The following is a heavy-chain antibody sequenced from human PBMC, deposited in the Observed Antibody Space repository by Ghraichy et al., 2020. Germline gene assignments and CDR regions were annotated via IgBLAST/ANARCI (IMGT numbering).Heavy chain of an antibody. CDR3: AHFPGYSGYDGYPNYFDY. V-gene: IGHV2-5*01. D-gene: IGHD5-12*01. J-gene: IGHJ4*02. Sequence: SSPTLVKPTQTLTLTCTFSGFSLSTSGVGVGWIRQPPGKALEWLALIYWNDDKRYSPSLKSRLTITKDTSKNQVVLTMTNMDPVGTATYYCAHFPGYSGYDGYPNYFDYWGQGTLVTVSS. CDR2: IYWNDDK. CDR1: GFSLSTSGVG.